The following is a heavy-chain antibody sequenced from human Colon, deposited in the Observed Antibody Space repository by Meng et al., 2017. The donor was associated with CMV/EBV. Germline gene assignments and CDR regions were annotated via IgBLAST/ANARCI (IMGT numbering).Heavy chain of an antibody. J-gene: IGHJ6*02. CDR2: ISWNSGRI. V-gene: IGHV3-9*01. CDR1: GFTFDDYA. CDR3: AKAPGYASSPGYYYGMDV. D-gene: IGHD6-13*01. Sequence: SLKISCAASGFTFDDYAMHWVRQAPGKGLEWVSGISWNSGRIGYADSVKGRFTISRDNAKNSLYLQMNSLRAEDTAFYYCAKAPGYASSPGYYYGMDVWGQGTTVTVSS.